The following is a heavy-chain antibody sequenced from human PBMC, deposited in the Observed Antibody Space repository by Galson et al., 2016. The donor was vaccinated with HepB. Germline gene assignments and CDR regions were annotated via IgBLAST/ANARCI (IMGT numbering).Heavy chain of an antibody. Sequence: SLRLSCAASGFTFSSYGMHWVRQAPGKGLEWVAVTSYDESNKYYADSVKGRFTISRDNSKYTLYLQMNSLRVEDTAVYYCAKEGHYEGHFYMDVWGEGTTVTVSS. CDR2: TSYDESNK. CDR3: AKEGHYEGHFYMDV. D-gene: IGHD4-17*01. CDR1: GFTFSSYG. V-gene: IGHV3-30*18. J-gene: IGHJ6*03.